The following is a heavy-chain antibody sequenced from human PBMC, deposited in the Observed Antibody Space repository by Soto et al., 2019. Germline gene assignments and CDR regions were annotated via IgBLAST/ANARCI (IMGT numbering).Heavy chain of an antibody. D-gene: IGHD6-13*01. CDR2: INHSGST. Sequence: QVQLQQWGAGLLKPSETLSLTCAVSGGSFSGYYWSWIRQPPGKGLEWFGEINHSGSTNYNPSLNSRVTISVDTSKNQFSLKLSSVTAADTAVYYCAIAALLIAAAGTDNYCMDVWGQGTTVTVSS. V-gene: IGHV4-34*01. J-gene: IGHJ6*02. CDR3: AIAALLIAAAGTDNYCMDV. CDR1: GGSFSGYY.